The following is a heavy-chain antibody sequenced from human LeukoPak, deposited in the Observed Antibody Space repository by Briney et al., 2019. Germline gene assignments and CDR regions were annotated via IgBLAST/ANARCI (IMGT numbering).Heavy chain of an antibody. CDR3: ARGPPYYGH. V-gene: IGHV4-30-4*01. D-gene: IGHD2-21*01. CDR1: GGSISSGDYY. CDR2: IYYSGST. J-gene: IGHJ4*02. Sequence: SQTLSLTCTVSGGSISSGDYYWSWIRQPPGKGLEWIGSIYYSGSTYYNPSLKSRLTMSVDTSKNQFSLKLSSVTAADTAVYYCARGPPYYGHWGQGILVTVSS.